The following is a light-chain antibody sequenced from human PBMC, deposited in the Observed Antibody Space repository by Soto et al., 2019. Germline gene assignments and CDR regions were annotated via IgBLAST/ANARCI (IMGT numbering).Light chain of an antibody. CDR2: DVN. V-gene: IGLV2-14*01. J-gene: IGLJ1*01. CDR1: SSDVGGYIY. CDR3: VSYTASASYV. Sequence: QSALTQSASVSGSPGQSITISCTGTSSDVGGYIYVSWYQQHPGKAPKLMVFDVNNRPSGVSNRFSGSKSGNTASLTISHLQAEDDADYYCVSYTASASYVFGTGTKLTVL.